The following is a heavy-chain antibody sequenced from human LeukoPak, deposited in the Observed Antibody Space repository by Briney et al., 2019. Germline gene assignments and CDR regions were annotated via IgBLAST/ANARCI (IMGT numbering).Heavy chain of an antibody. D-gene: IGHD3-22*01. Sequence: PGGSLRLSCAASGFTVSSNYMSWVRQAPGKGLEWVSVIYSGGSTYYADSVKGRFTISRDNSKNTLYLQMNSLRAEDTAVYYCARDGKEWLLLLFYYGMDVWGQGTTVTVSS. J-gene: IGHJ6*02. V-gene: IGHV3-66*01. CDR3: ARDGKEWLLLLFYYGMDV. CDR2: IYSGGST. CDR1: GFTVSSNY.